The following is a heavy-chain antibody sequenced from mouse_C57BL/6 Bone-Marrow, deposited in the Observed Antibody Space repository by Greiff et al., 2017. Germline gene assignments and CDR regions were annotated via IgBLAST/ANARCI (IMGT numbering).Heavy chain of an antibody. CDR1: GFTFSNYW. D-gene: IGHD1-1*01. Sequence: EVKLMESGGGLVQPGGSMKLSCVASGFTFSNYWMNWVRQSPEKGLEWVAQIRLKSDNYATHYAESVKGRFTISRDDSKSSVYLQMNNLRAEDTGIYYCTGPYYYGSSYPYWYFDVWGTGTTVTVSS. J-gene: IGHJ1*03. V-gene: IGHV6-3*01. CDR3: TGPYYYGSSYPYWYFDV. CDR2: IRLKSDNYAT.